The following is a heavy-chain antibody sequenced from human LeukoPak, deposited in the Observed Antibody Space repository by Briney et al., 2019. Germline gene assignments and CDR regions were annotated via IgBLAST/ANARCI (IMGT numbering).Heavy chain of an antibody. J-gene: IGHJ6*03. CDR2: IYYSGST. D-gene: IGHD2-21*01. CDR1: GGSIRTNY. V-gene: IGHV4-59*08. CDR3: ARMIGSRSYYYYYYMDV. Sequence: SETLSLTCTVSGGSIRTNYWIWIRQPPGKGLEWIGYIYYSGSTNYNPSLKSRVTISVDTSKNQLSLKLGSVTAADTAVYYCARMIGSRSYYYYYYMDVWGKGTTVTVSS.